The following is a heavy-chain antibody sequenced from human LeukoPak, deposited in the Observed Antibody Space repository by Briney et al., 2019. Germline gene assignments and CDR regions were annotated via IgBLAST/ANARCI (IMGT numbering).Heavy chain of an antibody. D-gene: IGHD3-3*01. J-gene: IGHJ3*02. V-gene: IGHV1-18*01. Sequence: ASVKVSCKASGYTFTSYGISWARQAPGQGLEWMGWISAYNGNTNYAQKLQGRVTMTTDTSTSTAYMELRSLRSDDTAVYYCARNSITIFGVVIIYFGAFDIWGQGTMVTVSS. CDR2: ISAYNGNT. CDR1: GYTFTSYG. CDR3: ARNSITIFGVVIIYFGAFDI.